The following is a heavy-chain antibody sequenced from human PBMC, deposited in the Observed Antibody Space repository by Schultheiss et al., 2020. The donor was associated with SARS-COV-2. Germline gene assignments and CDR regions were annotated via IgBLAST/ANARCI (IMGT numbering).Heavy chain of an antibody. D-gene: IGHD2-2*01. CDR2: SNAGNGNT. Sequence: ASVKVSCKASGYTFTSYAMHWVRQAPGQRLEWMGWSNAGNGNTKYSQEFQGRVTMTRNTSISTAYMELSSLRSEDTAVYYCARGWRLRYCSSTSCWAYPNWFDPWGQGTLVTVSS. V-gene: IGHV1-3*02. J-gene: IGHJ5*02. CDR1: GYTFTSYA. CDR3: ARGWRLRYCSSTSCWAYPNWFDP.